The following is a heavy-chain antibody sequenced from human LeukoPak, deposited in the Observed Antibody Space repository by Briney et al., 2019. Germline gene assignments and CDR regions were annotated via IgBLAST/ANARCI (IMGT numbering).Heavy chain of an antibody. Sequence: SGGSLRLSCAASGFIVSSNYMSWVRQAPGKGLEWVSYISSSGSTIYYADSVKGRFTISRDNAKNSLYLQMNSLRAEDTAVYYCAELGTMIGGVWGKGTTVTISS. D-gene: IGHD3-10*02. J-gene: IGHJ6*04. CDR1: GFIVSSNY. CDR3: AELGTMIGGV. CDR2: ISSSGSTI. V-gene: IGHV3-11*04.